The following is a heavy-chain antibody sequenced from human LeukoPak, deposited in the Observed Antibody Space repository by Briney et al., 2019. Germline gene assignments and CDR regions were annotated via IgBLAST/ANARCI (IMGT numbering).Heavy chain of an antibody. CDR1: GFTFGSYG. Sequence: PGRSLRLSCAASGFTFGSYGMHWVRQAPGEGLEWVAVISYDGGNKYYADSVKGRFTISRDNSKNTLYLQMNSLRAEDTAVYYCAKDPYGDYGYWGQGTLVTVSS. D-gene: IGHD4-17*01. CDR2: ISYDGGNK. CDR3: AKDPYGDYGY. J-gene: IGHJ4*02. V-gene: IGHV3-30*18.